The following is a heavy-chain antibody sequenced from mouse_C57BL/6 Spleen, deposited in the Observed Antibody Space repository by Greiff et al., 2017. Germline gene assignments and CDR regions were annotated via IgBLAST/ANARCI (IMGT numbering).Heavy chain of an antibody. V-gene: IGHV3-6*01. D-gene: IGHD3-2*02. Sequence: EVHLVESGPGLVKPSQSLSLTCSVTGYSITSGYYWNWIRQFPGNKLEWMGYISYDGSNNYNPSLKNRISITRDTSKNQFFLKLNSVTTEDTATYYCARMGDSSGYDFDYWGQGTTLTVSS. CDR1: GYSITSGYY. CDR2: ISYDGSN. J-gene: IGHJ2*01. CDR3: ARMGDSSGYDFDY.